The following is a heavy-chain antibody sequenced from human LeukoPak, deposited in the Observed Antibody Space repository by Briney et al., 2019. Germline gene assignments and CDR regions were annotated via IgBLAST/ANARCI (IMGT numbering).Heavy chain of an antibody. CDR1: GDSTSSSNW. Sequence: SETLSLTCTVSGDSTSSSNWWSWVRQPPGKGLEWIGEIYHSGRTNYNPSLKSRLTILVEKSKNQFSLKLSSVTAADTAVYYCARGGGSSGWWDYWGQGTLVTVSS. J-gene: IGHJ4*02. CDR2: IYHSGRT. CDR3: ARGGGSSGWWDY. V-gene: IGHV4-4*02. D-gene: IGHD6-19*01.